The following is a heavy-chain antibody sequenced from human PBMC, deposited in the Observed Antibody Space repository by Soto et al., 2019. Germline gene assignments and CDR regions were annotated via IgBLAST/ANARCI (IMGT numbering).Heavy chain of an antibody. CDR1: GFTFSDYS. Sequence: SGGGLVKPGGSPRLSCAASGFTFSDYSMLWVRQAPGKGLEWLAFIGNSNNPTFYADSVRGRFTISRDNPKNSVYLQMNSLREEDTAVYFCAREEGYCNGGPCYRGAFDFWGQGTIVTVSS. J-gene: IGHJ3*01. D-gene: IGHD2-15*01. V-gene: IGHV3-21*01. CDR2: IGNSNNPT. CDR3: AREEGYCNGGPCYRGAFDF.